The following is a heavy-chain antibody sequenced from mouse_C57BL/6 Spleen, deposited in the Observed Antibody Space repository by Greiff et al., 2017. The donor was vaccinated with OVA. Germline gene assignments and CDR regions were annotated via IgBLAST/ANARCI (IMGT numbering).Heavy chain of an antibody. V-gene: IGHV1-82*01. J-gene: IGHJ2*01. CDR1: GYAFSSSW. D-gene: IGHD2-2*01. CDR3: ATMVTTKGNY. CDR2: IYPGDGDT. Sequence: VQLQQSGPELVKPGASVKISCKASGYAFSSSWMNWVKQRPGKGLEWIGRIYPGDGDTNYNGKFKGKATLTADKSSSTAYMQLSSLTSEDSAVYFCATMVTTKGNYWGQGTTLTVSS.